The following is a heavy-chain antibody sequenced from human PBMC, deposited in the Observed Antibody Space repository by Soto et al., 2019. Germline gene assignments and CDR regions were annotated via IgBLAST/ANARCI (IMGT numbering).Heavy chain of an antibody. J-gene: IGHJ4*02. Sequence: SETLSLTCTDSGGSIRSGDNCWSWIRQTPGKGLEWIGYIYYRGSTYYNQSLKSRVTISVDTSMNQFSLTLTSVTAADTAVYYCARDPARGGGSYLGYFDYWGQGTPVTVSS. CDR2: IYYRGST. D-gene: IGHD1-26*01. CDR3: ARDPARGGGSYLGYFDY. V-gene: IGHV4-30-4*01. CDR1: GGSIRSGDNC.